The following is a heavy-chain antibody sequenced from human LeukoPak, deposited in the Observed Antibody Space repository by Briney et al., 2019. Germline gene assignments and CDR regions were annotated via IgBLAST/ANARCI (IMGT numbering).Heavy chain of an antibody. CDR1: GGSFSGYY. CDR3: ATPVPYDSSGYGFDT. J-gene: IGHJ3*02. CDR2: INHSGST. V-gene: IGHV4-34*01. Sequence: SETLSLTCAVYGGSFSGYYWSWIRQPPGKGLEWIGEINHSGSTNYNPSLKSRVTISVDTSKNQFSLKLSSVTAADTAVYYCATPVPYDSSGYGFDTWGQGTMVTVSS. D-gene: IGHD3-22*01.